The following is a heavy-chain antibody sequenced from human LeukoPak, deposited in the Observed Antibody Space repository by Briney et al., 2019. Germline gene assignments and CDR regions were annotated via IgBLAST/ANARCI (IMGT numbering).Heavy chain of an antibody. CDR1: GLNSSSAW. Sequence: GSLRLSCAAYGLNSSSAWMRWVRQAPGKGREWVANIKQDGSEKYYVDSVKGRFTISRDNAKNSLYLQMNSLRAEDTAVYYCARAAYGSGIRAFDIWGQGTMVTVSS. CDR2: IKQDGSEK. J-gene: IGHJ3*02. V-gene: IGHV3-7*04. CDR3: ARAAYGSGIRAFDI. D-gene: IGHD3-10*01.